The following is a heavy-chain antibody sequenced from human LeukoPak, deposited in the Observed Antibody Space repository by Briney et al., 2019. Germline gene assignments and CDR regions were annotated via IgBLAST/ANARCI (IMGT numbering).Heavy chain of an antibody. J-gene: IGHJ4*02. V-gene: IGHV3-7*04. D-gene: IGHD5-12*01. CDR1: GFTFSNYW. CDR2: INEGGSEK. Sequence: GGSLRLSCAASGFTFSNYWMSWVRQAPGKGLEWVAKINEGGSEKHYVDSVKGRFTISRDNAKNSLYLEMNGLRDEDTAVYYCARYDGYDLRYWGQGTLVSLST. CDR3: ARYDGYDLRY.